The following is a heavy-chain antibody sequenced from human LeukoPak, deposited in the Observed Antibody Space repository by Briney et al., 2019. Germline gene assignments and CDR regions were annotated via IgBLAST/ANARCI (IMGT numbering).Heavy chain of an antibody. D-gene: IGHD2-8*01. CDR2: FDPEDGET. CDR1: GYTLTELS. V-gene: IGHV1-24*01. CDR3: ATFYLYAMSLWYFDL. Sequence: GASVKVPCKVSGYTLTELSMHWVRQAPGKGLEWMGGFDPEDGETIYAQKFQGRVTMTEDTSTDTAYMELSSLRSEDAAVYYCATFYLYAMSLWYFDLWGRGTLVTVSS. J-gene: IGHJ2*01.